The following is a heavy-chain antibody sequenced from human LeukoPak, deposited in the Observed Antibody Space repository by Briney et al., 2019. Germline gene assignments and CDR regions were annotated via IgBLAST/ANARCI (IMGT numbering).Heavy chain of an antibody. Sequence: GRSLRLSCAASGFTFSSYGLHWVRQAPGKGLEWVAVISYDGSNKYYADSVKGRFTISRDNSKNTLYLQMNSLRAEDTAVYYCAKDSGYCSSNSCGFDYWGQGTLVTVSS. CDR2: ISYDGSNK. J-gene: IGHJ4*02. D-gene: IGHD2-2*01. CDR3: AKDSGYCSSNSCGFDY. V-gene: IGHV3-30*18. CDR1: GFTFSSYG.